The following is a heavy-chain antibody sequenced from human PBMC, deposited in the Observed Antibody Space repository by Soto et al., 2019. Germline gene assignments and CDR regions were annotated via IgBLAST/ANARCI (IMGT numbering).Heavy chain of an antibody. Sequence: GASVKVSCKASGGTFSSYAISWVRQAPGQGLEWMGGIIPIFGTANYAQKFQGRVTITADESTSTAYMELSSLRSEDTAVYYCARDLKVGDNGGAFDIWGQGTMVTVSS. V-gene: IGHV1-69*13. CDR2: IIPIFGTA. CDR3: ARDLKVGDNGGAFDI. J-gene: IGHJ3*02. D-gene: IGHD1-26*01. CDR1: GGTFSSYA.